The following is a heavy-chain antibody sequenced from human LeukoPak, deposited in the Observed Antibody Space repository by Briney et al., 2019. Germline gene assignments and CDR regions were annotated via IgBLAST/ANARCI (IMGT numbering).Heavy chain of an antibody. D-gene: IGHD3-10*01. CDR2: ISAYNGNT. J-gene: IGHJ5*02. CDR1: GYTFTSYG. V-gene: IGHV1-18*01. CDR3: ARDHVGTMVRGVMLGWFDP. Sequence: ASVKVSCKASGYTFTSYGISWVRQAPGQGLEWMGWISAYNGNTNYAQKLQGRVTMTTDTSTSTAYMELRSLRSDDTAAYYCARDHVGTMVRGVMLGWFDPWGQGTLVTVSS.